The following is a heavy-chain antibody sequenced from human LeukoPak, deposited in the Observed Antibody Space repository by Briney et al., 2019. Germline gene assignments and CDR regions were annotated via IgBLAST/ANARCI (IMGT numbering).Heavy chain of an antibody. CDR3: ARLRDGGNSIPY. J-gene: IGHJ4*02. CDR1: GGSISSSSYY. D-gene: IGHD4-23*01. Sequence: PSETLSLTCTVSGGSISSSSYYWGWIRQPPGKGLEWIGSIYYSGSTYYNPSLKSRVTISVDTSKNQFSLKLSSVTAADTAVYYCARLRDGGNSIPYWGQGTLVTVSS. CDR2: IYYSGST. V-gene: IGHV4-39*07.